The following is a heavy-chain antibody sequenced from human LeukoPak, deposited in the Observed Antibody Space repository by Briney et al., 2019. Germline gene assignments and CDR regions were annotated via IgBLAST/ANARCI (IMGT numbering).Heavy chain of an antibody. CDR3: ARDSGDQDPNFDY. Sequence: PSETLSLTCTVSGGSISSSSYYWGWIRQPPGKGLEWIGSIYYSGSTYYNPSLKSRVTISVDTSKNQFSLKLSSVTAADTAVYYCARDSGDQDPNFDYWGQGTLVTVSS. V-gene: IGHV4-39*07. D-gene: IGHD2-21*01. CDR2: IYYSGST. J-gene: IGHJ4*02. CDR1: GGSISSSSYY.